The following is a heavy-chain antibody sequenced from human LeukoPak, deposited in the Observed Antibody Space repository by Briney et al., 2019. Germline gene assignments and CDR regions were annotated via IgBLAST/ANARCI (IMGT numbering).Heavy chain of an antibody. Sequence: PGGSLRLSCAASGFTFTSYWMHWGRQAPGKGLGWVSRINSDGSSTSYADSVKGRFTISRDNAKNSLYLQMDSLRAEDTAVYYCAAGGSWYYNYWGQGTLVTVSS. CDR1: GFTFTSYW. CDR3: AAGGSWYYNY. D-gene: IGHD6-13*01. CDR2: INSDGSST. J-gene: IGHJ4*02. V-gene: IGHV3-74*01.